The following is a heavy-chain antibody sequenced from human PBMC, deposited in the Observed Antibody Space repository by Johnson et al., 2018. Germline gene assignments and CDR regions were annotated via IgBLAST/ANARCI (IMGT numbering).Heavy chain of an antibody. Sequence: VQLVETGGGLVKPGGSXRLSCAASGFTFSSYSMNWVRQAPGKGLEWVSSISSSSSYIHYEDSLKGRFTIPRDKAKNSLYLQMNSLRAEDTAVYYWARSQSAYYGDYVGAEYFQHWGQGTLVTVSS. J-gene: IGHJ1*01. CDR2: ISSSSSYI. CDR1: GFTFSSYS. CDR3: ARSQSAYYGDYVGAEYFQH. V-gene: IGHV3-21*01. D-gene: IGHD4-17*01.